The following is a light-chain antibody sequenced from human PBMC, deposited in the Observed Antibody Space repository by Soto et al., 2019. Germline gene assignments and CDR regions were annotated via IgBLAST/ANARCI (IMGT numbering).Light chain of an antibody. CDR2: DAS. CDR3: HQRSNSIT. CDR1: QSVSSY. V-gene: IGKV3-11*01. J-gene: IGKJ5*01. Sequence: EIVLTQSPATLSLSPGERATLSCRASQSVSSYLAWYQQKPGQAPRIHIYDASNSATGIPARCSGSGSGTYITLNMSSLAPEDFAVDYCHQRSNSITIGQRTRLEIK.